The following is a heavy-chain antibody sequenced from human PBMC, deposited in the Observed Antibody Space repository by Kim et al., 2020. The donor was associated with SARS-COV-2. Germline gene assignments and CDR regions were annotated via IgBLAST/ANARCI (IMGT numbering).Heavy chain of an antibody. J-gene: IGHJ6*02. Sequence: SVKVSCNSSGDNFSKFGISWVRQAPGQIFEWVGGIIPFFGVATSAQKFEGRVTITADDSTTTAYMELRSLTSDDTAVYYCARDVYSNAGGGMDVWGQGT. CDR3: ARDVYSNAGGGMDV. CDR2: IIPFFGVA. D-gene: IGHD6-13*01. V-gene: IGHV1-69*13. CDR1: GDNFSKFG.